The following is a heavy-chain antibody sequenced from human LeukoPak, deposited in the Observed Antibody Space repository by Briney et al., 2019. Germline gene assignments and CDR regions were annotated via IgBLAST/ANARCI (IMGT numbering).Heavy chain of an antibody. CDR1: GYSFTSYW. CDR2: IYPGDSDT. V-gene: IGHV5-51*01. J-gene: IGHJ6*02. Sequence: GDSLKISGKGSGYSFTSYWIGWVRPMPGKGLEWMGIIYPGDSDTRSNPSFQGQVTISADKSISTTYLQWSSLKASDTAMYYGARLELPDNLNYYGMDAWGQGTTVTVSS. CDR3: ARLELPDNLNYYGMDA. D-gene: IGHD1-14*01.